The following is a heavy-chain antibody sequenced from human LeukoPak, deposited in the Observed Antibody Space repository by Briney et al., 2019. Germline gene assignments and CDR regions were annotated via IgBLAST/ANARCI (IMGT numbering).Heavy chain of an antibody. D-gene: IGHD3-10*01. V-gene: IGHV4-39*07. CDR1: GDSISNSNYY. Sequence: SETLSLTCTVSGDSISNSNYYWGWIRQPPGKGLEWIGTIYYSGTTYYNPSLKSRVTISVDTSKNQLSLKLSSVTAADTAVYYCARSTMVRGVITNDAFDIWGQGTMVTVSS. CDR2: IYYSGTT. J-gene: IGHJ3*02. CDR3: ARSTMVRGVITNDAFDI.